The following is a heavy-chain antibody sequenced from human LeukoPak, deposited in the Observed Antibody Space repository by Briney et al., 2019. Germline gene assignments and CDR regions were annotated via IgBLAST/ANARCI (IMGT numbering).Heavy chain of an antibody. CDR3: ARDALIAAAGTGNY. Sequence: PGGSLRLSCAASGFTVSSNYMSWVRQAPGRGLEWVSVIYSGGSTYYADSVKGRFTISRDNSKNTLYFQMNSLRAEDTAVYYCARDALIAAAGTGNYWGQGTLVTVSS. CDR1: GFTVSSNY. V-gene: IGHV3-66*02. CDR2: IYSGGST. J-gene: IGHJ4*02. D-gene: IGHD6-13*01.